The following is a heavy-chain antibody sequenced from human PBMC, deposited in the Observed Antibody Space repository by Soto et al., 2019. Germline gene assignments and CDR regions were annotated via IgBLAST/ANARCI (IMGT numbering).Heavy chain of an antibody. V-gene: IGHV3-48*02. Sequence: VGSLRLSCAASGFTFSSYSMNWVRQAPGKGLEWVSYISSSSSTIYYADSVKGRFTISRGNAKNSLYLQMNSLRDEDTAVYYCARGGDYYDSSGISYFDYWGQGTLVTVSS. CDR2: ISSSSSTI. J-gene: IGHJ4*02. D-gene: IGHD3-22*01. CDR3: ARGGDYYDSSGISYFDY. CDR1: GFTFSSYS.